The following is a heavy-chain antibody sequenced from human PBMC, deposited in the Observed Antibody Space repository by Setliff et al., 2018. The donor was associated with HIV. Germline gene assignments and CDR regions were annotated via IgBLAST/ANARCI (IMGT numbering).Heavy chain of an antibody. CDR2: IWYDGSNK. CDR3: AREPIAVAGKQDFDY. V-gene: IGHV3-33*01. CDR1: GFTFSSYG. J-gene: IGHJ4*02. D-gene: IGHD6-19*01. Sequence: GGSLRLSWAASGFTFSSYGMHWVRQAPGKGLEWVAVIWYDGSNKYYADSVKGRFTISRDNSKNTLYLQMNSLRAEDTAVYYCAREPIAVAGKQDFDYWGQGTLVTVSS.